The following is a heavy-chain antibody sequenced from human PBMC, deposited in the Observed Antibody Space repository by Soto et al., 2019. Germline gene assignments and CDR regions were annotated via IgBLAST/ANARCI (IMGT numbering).Heavy chain of an antibody. D-gene: IGHD5-12*01. CDR3: ARVDGYNGGYFDY. CDR1: GGSISSGGYS. J-gene: IGHJ4*02. CDR2: IYHSGST. V-gene: IGHV4-30-2*01. Sequence: QLQLQESGSGLVKPSQTLSLTCAVSGGSISSGGYSWSWIRQPPGKGLEWIGYIYHSGSTYYNPSLKSRVHISVDRSKNPFSLKLSSVAAADTAVYYCARVDGYNGGYFDYWGQGTLVTVSS.